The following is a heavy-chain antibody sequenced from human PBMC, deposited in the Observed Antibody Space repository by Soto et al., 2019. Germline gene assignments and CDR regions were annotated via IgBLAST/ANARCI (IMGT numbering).Heavy chain of an antibody. V-gene: IGHV3-30*18. CDR2: ISYDGSNK. CDR3: AKTSSTSSPQRYWGYYYYMDV. CDR1: GFTFSSYG. D-gene: IGHD2-2*01. Sequence: GGSLRLSCAASGFTFSSYGMHWVRQAPGKGLEWVAVISYDGSNKYFADSGKGRFTISRDKSKDTLYLQMNSLRAEDTAGYYCAKTSSTSSPQRYWGYYYYMDVWGKGTTVTVSS. J-gene: IGHJ6*03.